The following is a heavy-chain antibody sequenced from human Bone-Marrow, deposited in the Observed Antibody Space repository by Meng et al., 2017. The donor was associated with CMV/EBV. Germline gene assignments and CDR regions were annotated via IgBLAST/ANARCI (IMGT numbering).Heavy chain of an antibody. J-gene: IGHJ4*02. CDR2: FDPDEGET. Sequence: ASVKVSCKVSGYNFAELPINWVRQAPEKGLEWMGGFDPDEGETLYAQKFQGRVTMTEDTSIDTAYMELSSLRSEDTAMYYCARNIGAYWGQGTLVTVSS. CDR3: ARNIGAY. CDR1: GYNFAELP. V-gene: IGHV1-24*01. D-gene: IGHD2/OR15-2a*01.